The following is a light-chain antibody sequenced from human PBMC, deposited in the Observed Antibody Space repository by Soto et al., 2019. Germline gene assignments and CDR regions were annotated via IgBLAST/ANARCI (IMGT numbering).Light chain of an antibody. CDR3: QQYNDWPLS. CDR2: GAS. Sequence: EIVMTQSPATLSVSPGERATLSCRASQSINNNLACYQQKRGQGPRLLIYGASSRATATPARFSGSGSGTGFTLTISTLQSEDFAIYYCQQYNDWPLSFGGGTKVVSK. V-gene: IGKV3-15*01. CDR1: QSINNN. J-gene: IGKJ4*01.